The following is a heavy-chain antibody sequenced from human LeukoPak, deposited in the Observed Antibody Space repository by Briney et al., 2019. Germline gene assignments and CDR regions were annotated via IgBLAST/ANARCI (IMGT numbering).Heavy chain of an antibody. D-gene: IGHD1-26*01. CDR3: ARVGIGPPPGSKRRYCFDY. J-gene: IGHJ4*02. V-gene: IGHV1-46*01. CDR1: GYTFTSYY. Sequence: ASVKVSCKASGYTFTSYYMRWVRQAPGQGLEWMGIINPSGGSTSYAQKFQGRVTMTRDTSTSTVYMELSSLRSEDTAVYYCARVGIGPPPGSKRRYCFDYWGQGTLVTVSS. CDR2: INPSGGST.